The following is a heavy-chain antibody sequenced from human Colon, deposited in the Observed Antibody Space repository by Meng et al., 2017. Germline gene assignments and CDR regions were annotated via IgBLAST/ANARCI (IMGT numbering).Heavy chain of an antibody. D-gene: IGHD2-15*01. CDR2: INPRTGYT. J-gene: IGHJ4*02. Sequence: QVQLVQPGAEVKKPGASVTVSCKASGYTLYIHWVRLRPGEGLEWMGRINPRTGYTKSAQSFQGRVTMTRDTSTTTFSMDLRSLTTDDSAIYFCARESADGGSFDLWGQGTLVTVSS. V-gene: IGHV1-2*06. CDR3: ARESADGGSFDL. CDR1: GYTLY.